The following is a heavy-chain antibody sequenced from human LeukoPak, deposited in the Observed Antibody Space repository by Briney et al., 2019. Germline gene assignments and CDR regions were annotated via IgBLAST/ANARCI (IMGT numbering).Heavy chain of an antibody. Sequence: PGGSMRLSCAASGFTFSSYSMNWVRQAPGKGLEWVSAISGSGGSTYYADSVKGRFTISRDNSKNTLYLQMNSLRAEDTAVYYCAKDYYSSGWLSGAFDIWGQGTMVTVSS. CDR1: GFTFSSYS. J-gene: IGHJ3*02. V-gene: IGHV3-23*01. D-gene: IGHD6-19*01. CDR3: AKDYYSSGWLSGAFDI. CDR2: ISGSGGST.